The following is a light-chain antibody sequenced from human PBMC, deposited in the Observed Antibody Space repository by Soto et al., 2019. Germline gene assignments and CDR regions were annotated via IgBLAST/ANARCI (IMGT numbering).Light chain of an antibody. CDR2: WAS. J-gene: IGKJ5*01. CDR3: QQYFNSPVT. CDR1: QSVLFNSNKKNF. Sequence: DIVMTQSPDSLAMSLGERATINCRSSQSVLFNSNKKNFLAWYQQKPGQPPKLLIYWASTRQSGVPDRFSGGGSGTDFTLTIGRRQAEDVAVYYCQQYFNSPVTFGQGTRLEIK. V-gene: IGKV4-1*01.